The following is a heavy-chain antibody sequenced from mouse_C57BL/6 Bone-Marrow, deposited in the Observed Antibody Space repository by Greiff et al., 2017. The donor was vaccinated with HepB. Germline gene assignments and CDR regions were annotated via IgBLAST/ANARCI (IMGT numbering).Heavy chain of an antibody. CDR2: IRSKSNNYAT. CDR3: VRHNGERDYYAMDY. V-gene: IGHV10-1*01. CDR1: GFSFNTYA. Sequence: EVQGVESGGGLVQPKGSLKLSCAASGFSFNTYAMNWVRQAPGKGLEWVARIRSKSNNYATYYADSVKDRFTISRDDSESMLYLQMNNLKTEDTAMYYCVRHNGERDYYAMDYWGQGTSVTVSS. J-gene: IGHJ4*01.